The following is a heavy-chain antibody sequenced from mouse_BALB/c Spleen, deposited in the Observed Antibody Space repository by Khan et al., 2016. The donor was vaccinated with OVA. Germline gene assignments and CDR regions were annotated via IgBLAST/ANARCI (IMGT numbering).Heavy chain of an antibody. D-gene: IGHD1-1*02. Sequence: EVELVESGGGLVKPGGSLKLSCAASGLTFSDYYMYWVRQTPEKRLEWVATISDGGSYTYYPDSVKGRITISRDNAKNNLYLQMSSLKSEDTAMYYCARAGYGGFAYWGQGTLVTVSA. J-gene: IGHJ3*01. CDR3: ARAGYGGFAY. CDR1: GLTFSDYY. CDR2: ISDGGSYT. V-gene: IGHV5-4*02.